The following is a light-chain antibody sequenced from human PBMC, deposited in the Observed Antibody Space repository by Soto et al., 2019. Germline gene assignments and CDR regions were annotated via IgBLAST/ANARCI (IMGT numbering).Light chain of an antibody. J-gene: IGLJ1*01. Sequence: QSVLTQPASVSGSPGQSITISCTGTSSDIGGFTFVSWYQQHPGKVPKLMIFNVNRRPSGVSHRFSVSKSGNTASLTISGLQAEDEGESYCSSYTSSSTHVFGSGTKLTVL. CDR3: SSYTSSSTHV. CDR2: NVN. CDR1: SSDIGGFTF. V-gene: IGLV2-14*03.